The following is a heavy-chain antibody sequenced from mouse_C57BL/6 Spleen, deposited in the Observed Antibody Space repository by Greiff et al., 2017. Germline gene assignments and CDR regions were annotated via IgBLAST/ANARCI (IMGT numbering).Heavy chain of an antibody. CDR2: ISSGSSTI. V-gene: IGHV5-17*01. Sequence: EVHLVESGGGLVKPGGSLKLSCAASGFTFSDYGMHWVRQAPEKGLEWVAYISSGSSTIYYADTVKGRFTISRDNAKNTLFLQMTSLRSEDAAMYYCARRIYDYDDGYYAMDYWGQGTSVTVSS. CDR3: ARRIYDYDDGYYAMDY. D-gene: IGHD2-4*01. J-gene: IGHJ4*01. CDR1: GFTFSDYG.